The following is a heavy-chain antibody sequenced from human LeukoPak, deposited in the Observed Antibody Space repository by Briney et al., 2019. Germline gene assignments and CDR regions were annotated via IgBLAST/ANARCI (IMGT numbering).Heavy chain of an antibody. CDR2: IYYSGST. CDR1: GGSISSYY. CDR3: ARIPDSSSSDY. D-gene: IGHD6-6*01. Sequence: PSETLSLTCTVSGGSISSYYWSWIRQPPGKGLEWIGYIYYSGSTNYNPSLKSRVTISVDTSKNQFSLKLSSVTAADTAVYYCARIPDSSSSDYWGQGTLVTVSS. V-gene: IGHV4-59*12. J-gene: IGHJ4*02.